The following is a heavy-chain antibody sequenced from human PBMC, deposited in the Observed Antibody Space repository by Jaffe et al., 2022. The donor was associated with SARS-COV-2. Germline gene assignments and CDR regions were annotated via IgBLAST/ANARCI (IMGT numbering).Heavy chain of an antibody. CDR1: GYSFTSYW. D-gene: IGHD3-22*01. V-gene: IGHV5-51*01. CDR2: IYPGDSDT. Sequence: EVQLVQSGAEVKKPGESLKISCKGSGYSFTSYWIGWVRQMPGKGVEWMGIIYPGDSDTRYSPSFQGQVTISADKSISTAYLQWSSLKASDTAMYYCAIRLPYDFSAQRFDPWGQGTLVTVSS. J-gene: IGHJ5*02. CDR3: AIRLPYDFSAQRFDP.